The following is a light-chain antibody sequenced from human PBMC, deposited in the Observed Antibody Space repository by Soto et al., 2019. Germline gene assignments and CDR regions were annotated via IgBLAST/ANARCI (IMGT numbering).Light chain of an antibody. CDR1: SSDVGGYNY. V-gene: IGLV2-14*03. CDR3: SSYTSSSTRV. Sequence: QSALTQPASVSGSPGQSITISCTGTSSDVGGYNYVSWYQQHPGKAPKLMIYDVSNRPSGVSSRFSGSKSGNTASLTISGFQTEDEADYYCSSYTSSSTRVFVTGTKVTVL. CDR2: DVS. J-gene: IGLJ1*01.